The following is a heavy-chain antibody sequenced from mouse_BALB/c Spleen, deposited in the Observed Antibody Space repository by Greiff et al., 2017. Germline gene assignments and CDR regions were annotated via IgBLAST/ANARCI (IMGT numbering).Heavy chain of an antibody. CDR2: INPYNDGT. J-gene: IGHJ2*01. CDR1: GSTFTSSV. D-gene: IGHD2-1*01. V-gene: IGHV1-14*01. CDR3: ARAEGVHGSTDYCDY. Sequence: VQLTESGPELVKPGASVKMSCQPSGSTFTSSVMHWVKQQPGQGLEWIGYINPYNDGTTYNAKFKGKATLTSDKSSSTAYMELSSLTSEDSAVYYWARAEGVHGSTDYCDYWGQGTTLTVSS.